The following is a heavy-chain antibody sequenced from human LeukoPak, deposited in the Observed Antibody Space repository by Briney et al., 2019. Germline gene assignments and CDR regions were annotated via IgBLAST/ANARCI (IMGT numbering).Heavy chain of an antibody. D-gene: IGHD3-22*01. V-gene: IGHV3-23*01. CDR1: GFGFTFSNHA. CDR3: AKAYYYDSSGYSFDY. J-gene: IGHJ4*02. Sequence: GGSLRLSCGASGFGFTFSNHAMSWVRQAPGKGLDWVSAITGSGGSTYYADSVKGRFTISRDNSKNTLYLQMNSLRAEDTAVYYCAKAYYYDSSGYSFDYWGQGTLVTVSS. CDR2: ITGSGGST.